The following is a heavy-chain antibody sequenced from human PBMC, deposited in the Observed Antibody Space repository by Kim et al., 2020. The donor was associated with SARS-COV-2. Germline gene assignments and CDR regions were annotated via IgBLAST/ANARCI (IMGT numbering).Heavy chain of an antibody. J-gene: IGHJ3*02. CDR1: GGTFNNYA. CDR3: ARILGEPHGAFDI. CDR2: FIPMLGSS. V-gene: IGHV1-69*13. Sequence: SVKVSCKASGGTFNNYAIFWIRQAPGQGLEWMGGFIPMLGSSKYAQKFQGRAAITADESATTVYMKLSSLTAEDTAIYYCARILGEPHGAFDIWGQGT. D-gene: IGHD3-16*01.